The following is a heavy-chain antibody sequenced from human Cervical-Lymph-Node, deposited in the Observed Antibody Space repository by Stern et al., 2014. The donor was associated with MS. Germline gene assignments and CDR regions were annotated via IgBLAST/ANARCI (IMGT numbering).Heavy chain of an antibody. V-gene: IGHV4-31*03. J-gene: IGHJ6*02. Sequence: QVQLQESGPGLVKPSQTLSLTCTVSGGSISSGGYYWSLIRQHPGKGLEWIGYIYYSGSTYYNPSLKSRVTISVDTSKNQFSLKLSSVTAADTAVYYCARDLGYSYGTDYYGMDVWGQGTTVTVSS. CDR3: ARDLGYSYGTDYYGMDV. D-gene: IGHD5-18*01. CDR1: GGSISSGGYY. CDR2: IYYSGST.